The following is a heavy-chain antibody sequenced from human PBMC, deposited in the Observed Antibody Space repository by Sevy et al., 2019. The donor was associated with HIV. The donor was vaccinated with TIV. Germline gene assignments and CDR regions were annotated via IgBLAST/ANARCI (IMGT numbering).Heavy chain of an antibody. Sequence: SETLSLTCAVYGGSFSGYYWSWIRQPPGKGLEWIGEINHSGSTNYNPSLKSRVTISVDTSKNQFSLKLSSVTAADTAVYYCARGTGYSSFYYYYGMDVWGQGTTVTVSS. D-gene: IGHD6-13*01. J-gene: IGHJ6*02. CDR2: INHSGST. V-gene: IGHV4-34*01. CDR1: GGSFSGYY. CDR3: ARGTGYSSFYYYYGMDV.